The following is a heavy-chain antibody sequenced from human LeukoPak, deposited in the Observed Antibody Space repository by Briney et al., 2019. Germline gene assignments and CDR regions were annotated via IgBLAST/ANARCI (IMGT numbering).Heavy chain of an antibody. CDR1: GGSISSSSYY. CDR3: ARQDIVVVPAAIPYWFDP. Sequence: PSETLSLTCTVSGGSISSSSYYWGWIRQPPGKGLEWIGSIYYSGSTYYNPSLKSRVTISVDTSKNQFSLKLSSVTAADTAVYYCARQDIVVVPAAIPYWFDPWGQGTLVTVSS. V-gene: IGHV4-39*01. CDR2: IYYSGST. J-gene: IGHJ5*02. D-gene: IGHD2-2*01.